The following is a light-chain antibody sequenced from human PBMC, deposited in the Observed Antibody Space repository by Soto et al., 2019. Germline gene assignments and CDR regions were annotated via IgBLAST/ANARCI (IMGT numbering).Light chain of an antibody. CDR1: QSISSW. V-gene: IGKV1-5*03. CDR2: KAS. Sequence: DIQMTQSPSTLSASVGDRVTITCRASQSISSWLAWYQQKPGKAPKLLIYKASSLESGVPSRFSGSRSGTEFTLTISSLQPDDFATYYCQQYNSYSLTFGGGTKVDI. CDR3: QQYNSYSLT. J-gene: IGKJ4*01.